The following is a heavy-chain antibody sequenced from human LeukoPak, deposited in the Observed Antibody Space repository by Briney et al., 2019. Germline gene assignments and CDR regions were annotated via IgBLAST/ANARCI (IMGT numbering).Heavy chain of an antibody. CDR3: ARRYCSGGSFGVGPDFNY. CDR2: ITSGGTI. CDR1: GFTFSSYG. V-gene: IGHV3-48*02. J-gene: IGHJ4*02. Sequence: PGGSLRLSCAASGFTFSSYGMSWVRQAPGKGLEWLSHITSGGTIYYADSVKGRFTISRDNAKSSLYLQMSSLRDEDTAVYYCARRYCSGGSFGVGPDFNYWGQGTLVTVSS. D-gene: IGHD2-15*01.